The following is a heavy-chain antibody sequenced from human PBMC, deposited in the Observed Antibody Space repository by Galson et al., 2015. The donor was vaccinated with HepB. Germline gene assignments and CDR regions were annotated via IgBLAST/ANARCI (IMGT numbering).Heavy chain of an antibody. CDR3: TVTSVQLEGDDY. D-gene: IGHD1-1*01. J-gene: IGHJ4*02. CDR1: GFTFGDYA. V-gene: IGHV3-49*04. Sequence: SLRLSCAASGFTFGDYAMSWVRQAPGKGLEWVGFIRSKAYGGTTEYAASVKGRFTISRDDSKSIAYLQMNSLKTEDTAVYYCTVTSVQLEGDDYWGQGTLVTVSS. CDR2: IRSKAYGGTT.